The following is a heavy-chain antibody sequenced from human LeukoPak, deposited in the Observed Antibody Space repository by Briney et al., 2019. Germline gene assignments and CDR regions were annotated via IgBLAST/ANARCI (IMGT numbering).Heavy chain of an antibody. J-gene: IGHJ3*02. D-gene: IGHD1-26*01. V-gene: IGHV4-61*02. Sequence: SETLSLTCTVSGGSISSGSYYWSWIRQPAGKGLEWIGRIYTSGSTNYNPSLKSRVTFSVDKSKNQFSLKLSSMTAADTAVYYCAREVFEVVGPTYAFDIWGQGTMVTVSS. CDR2: IYTSGST. CDR1: GGSISSGSYY. CDR3: AREVFEVVGPTYAFDI.